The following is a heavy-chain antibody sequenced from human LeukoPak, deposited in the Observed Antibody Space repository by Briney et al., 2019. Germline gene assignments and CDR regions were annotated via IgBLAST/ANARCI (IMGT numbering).Heavy chain of an antibody. D-gene: IGHD4-17*01. V-gene: IGHV4-34*01. Sequence: SETPALTCAVYGGSLSGHYWSWIRQSPGKGLEWIGDIHHDGRTKYSPSLKSRVSILLDTSKNEVSLRLTPVTAADTALYFCAREPVPQDYGDTVNAYDLWGQGTMVIVSS. J-gene: IGHJ3*01. CDR3: AREPVPQDYGDTVNAYDL. CDR2: IHHDGRT. CDR1: GGSLSGHY.